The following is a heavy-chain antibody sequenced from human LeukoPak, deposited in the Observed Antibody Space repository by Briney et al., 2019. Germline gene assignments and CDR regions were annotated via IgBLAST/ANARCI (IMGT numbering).Heavy chain of an antibody. CDR2: IYHSGST. D-gene: IGHD1-26*01. CDR3: ARDYKWELLLSNYFDY. V-gene: IGHV4-39*07. J-gene: IGHJ4*02. CDR1: GGSISSGTYY. Sequence: SETLSLTCTVSGGSISSGTYYWTWIRQPPGKGLEWIESIYHSGSTYYNPSLKSRVTISVDTSKNQFSLKLSSVTAADTAVYYFARDYKWELLLSNYFDYWGQGTLVTVSS.